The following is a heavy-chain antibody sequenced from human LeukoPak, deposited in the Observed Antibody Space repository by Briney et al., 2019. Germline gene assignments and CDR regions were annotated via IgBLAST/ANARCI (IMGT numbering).Heavy chain of an antibody. CDR3: ARPRYGSGSLDS. V-gene: IGHV4-34*01. CDR1: GGSFSGHY. CDR2: INHSGST. J-gene: IGHJ4*02. D-gene: IGHD3-10*01. Sequence: SETLSLTCAVYGGSFSGHYWTWIRQPPGKGLEWIGEINHSGSTTYNPSLNNRVTISVDTSKSQFSLRLTSVTAADTAVYYCARPRYGSGSLDSWGQGTLVTVSS.